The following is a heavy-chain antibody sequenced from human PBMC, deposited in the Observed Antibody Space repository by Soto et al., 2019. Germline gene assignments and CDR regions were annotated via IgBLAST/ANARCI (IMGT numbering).Heavy chain of an antibody. CDR1: GYIFIDYW. Sequence: LGESLKISCKASGYIFIDYWIGWARQMPGKGLEWMGIVYPRDSDTRYSPSFQGQVTISADRSTGTAFLQWRSLKASDTALYYCARPPLPGYSIHFNSWGQGTLVTVSS. CDR3: ARPPLPGYSIHFNS. CDR2: VYPRDSDT. D-gene: IGHD2-15*01. V-gene: IGHV5-51*01. J-gene: IGHJ4*02.